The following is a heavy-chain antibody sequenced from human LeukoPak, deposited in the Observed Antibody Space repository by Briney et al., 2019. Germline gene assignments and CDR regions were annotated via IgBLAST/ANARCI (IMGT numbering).Heavy chain of an antibody. CDR1: GGSISISNYY. CDR3: ARLLPIEGIVVAPAALDY. J-gene: IGHJ4*02. D-gene: IGHD2-2*01. CDR2: IYYTGST. Sequence: SETLSLTCTVSGGSISISNYYWGWIRQPPGKGLEWIGSIYYTGSTYYNPPLKSRVTISVDTSKNQFSLKLSSVTAADTAVYYCARLLPIEGIVVAPAALDYWGQGTLVTVSS. V-gene: IGHV4-39*07.